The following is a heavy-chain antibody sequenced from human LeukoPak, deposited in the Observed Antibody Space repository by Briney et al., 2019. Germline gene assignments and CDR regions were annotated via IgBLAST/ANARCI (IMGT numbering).Heavy chain of an antibody. Sequence: ASVKVSCKASGYTFTSYGISWVRQAPGQGLEWMGWISAYNGNTNYAQKLQGRVTMTTDTSTSTAYMELRSLRSDDTAVYYCARDGAAAGYYYYYMDVWGKGTTVTVSS. CDR1: GYTFTSYG. CDR2: ISAYNGNT. J-gene: IGHJ6*03. D-gene: IGHD6-13*01. V-gene: IGHV1-18*01. CDR3: ARDGAAAGYYYYYMDV.